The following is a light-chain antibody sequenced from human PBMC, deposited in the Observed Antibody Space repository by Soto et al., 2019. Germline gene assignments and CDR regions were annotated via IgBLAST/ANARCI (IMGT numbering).Light chain of an antibody. V-gene: IGLV1-44*01. Sequence: QSVLTQPPSASGTPGQRVTISCSGSSSNIGTNTVNWYLELPGTAPKLLIYNNNKRPSGVPERFSGSKSGTSASLAISGLQSEDEANYYCATRDDSLNGFCLFASGTKATVL. J-gene: IGLJ1*01. CDR1: SSNIGTNT. CDR3: ATRDDSLNGFCL. CDR2: NNN.